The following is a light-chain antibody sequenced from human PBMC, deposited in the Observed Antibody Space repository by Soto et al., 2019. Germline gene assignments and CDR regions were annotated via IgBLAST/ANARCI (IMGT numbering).Light chain of an antibody. J-gene: IGKJ1*01. CDR1: QSVISNY. CDR3: QQYGSSPWT. Sequence: DILLTQSPGTLSLSPGERATLSCRASQSVISNYLAWYQQKPGQAPRLLIYGASSRATGIPDRFSGSGSGTDFTLTISRLEPEDFAVYYCQQYGSSPWTFGQGTKVDIK. V-gene: IGKV3-20*01. CDR2: GAS.